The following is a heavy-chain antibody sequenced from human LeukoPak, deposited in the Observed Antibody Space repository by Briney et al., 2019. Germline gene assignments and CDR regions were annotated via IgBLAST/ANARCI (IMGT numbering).Heavy chain of an antibody. Sequence: GSLRLSCVVSGFTFSSCSMNWVRQAPGKGLEWVSSISSSSSYIYYADSVKGRFTISRDNAKNSLYLQMNSLRAADTAVYYCVGTVTTVVDNWGKGTTVTVSS. CDR2: ISSSSSYI. CDR3: VGTVTTVVDN. CDR1: GFTFSSCS. V-gene: IGHV3-21*01. J-gene: IGHJ6*04. D-gene: IGHD4-11*01.